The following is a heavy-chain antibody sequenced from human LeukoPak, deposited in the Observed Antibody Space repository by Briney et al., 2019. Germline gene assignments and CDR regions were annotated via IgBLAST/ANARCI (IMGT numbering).Heavy chain of an antibody. CDR3: ARGRRGYYGSGSYYNLVWFDP. J-gene: IGHJ5*02. Sequence: PSETLSLTCGVYGGSLSGDYWSWIRPPPGKGLEWIGEVNHSGSTNYNPSRKSRVTTSVDTSKNQFSLKLSSVTAADTAVYYCARGRRGYYGSGSYYNLVWFDPWGQGTLVTVSS. CDR1: GGSLSGDY. V-gene: IGHV4-34*01. D-gene: IGHD3-10*01. CDR2: VNHSGST.